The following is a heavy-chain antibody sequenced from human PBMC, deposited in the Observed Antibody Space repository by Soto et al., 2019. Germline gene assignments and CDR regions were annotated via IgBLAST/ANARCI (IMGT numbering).Heavy chain of an antibody. J-gene: IGHJ5*02. V-gene: IGHV4-59*01. CDR1: GCSINNYY. CDR2: IYDSGST. CDR3: AREHGFSYGLNYFDP. Sequence: SETLSLTCTVSGCSINNYYWSWIRQPPGKGLEWIGYIYDSGSTNYNPSLKSRVTMSVDTSKNQFSLNLSSVTAADTAVYYCAREHGFSYGLNYFDPWGQGTLVTVS. D-gene: IGHD5-18*01.